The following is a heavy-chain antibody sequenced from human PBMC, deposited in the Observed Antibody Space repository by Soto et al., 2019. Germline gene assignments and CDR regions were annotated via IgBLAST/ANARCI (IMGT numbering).Heavy chain of an antibody. J-gene: IGHJ4*02. V-gene: IGHV6-1*01. Sequence: PSQTLSLTCAISGDSVSSNSVAWNWIRQSPSRGLEWLGRTYFRSKWYFDYAVSVKSRITINPDTSKHQFSLHLNSVTPEDTAVYYCARALSSSWSIWGQGTLVTVSS. D-gene: IGHD6-13*01. CDR3: ARALSSSWSI. CDR2: TYFRSKWYF. CDR1: GDSVSSNSVA.